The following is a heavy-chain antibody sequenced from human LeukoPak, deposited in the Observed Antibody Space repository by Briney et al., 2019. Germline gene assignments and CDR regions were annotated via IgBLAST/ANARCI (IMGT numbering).Heavy chain of an antibody. CDR1: GFTFSSYG. J-gene: IGHJ4*02. CDR2: ISYDGSNK. D-gene: IGHD5-18*01. CDR3: AKSRIQLWFDY. Sequence: QSGGSLRLSCAASGFTFSSYGMHWVRQAPGKGLEWVAVISYDGSNKYYADSVKGRFTISRDNSKNTLYLQMNSLSAEDTAVYYCAKSRIQLWFDYWGQGTLVTVSS. V-gene: IGHV3-30*18.